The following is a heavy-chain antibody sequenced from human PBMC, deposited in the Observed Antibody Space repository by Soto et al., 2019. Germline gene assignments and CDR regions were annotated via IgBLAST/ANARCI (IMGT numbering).Heavy chain of an antibody. J-gene: IGHJ4*02. Sequence: QVQLVESGGGVVQPGRSLRLSCAASGFTFSSYGMHWVRQAPGKGLEWVAVISYDGTSTDFADSVKSRFTISRDNSKNTLYLEMNSLRAEDTAVYYCAKDLGGGWIPDYFDHWGQGTLVTVSS. V-gene: IGHV3-30*18. CDR3: AKDLGGGWIPDYFDH. CDR2: ISYDGTST. CDR1: GFTFSSYG. D-gene: IGHD3-16*01.